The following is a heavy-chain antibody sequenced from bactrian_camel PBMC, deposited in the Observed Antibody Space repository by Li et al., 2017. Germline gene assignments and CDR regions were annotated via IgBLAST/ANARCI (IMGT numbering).Heavy chain of an antibody. CDR3: AIDCSGENCHRAPCDY. CDR2: IYTFHRTT. J-gene: IGHJ4*01. D-gene: IGHD1*01. CDR1: GNLYNLNC. V-gene: IGHV3S54*01. Sequence: HVQLVESGGGSVQPGGSLRLSYAASGNLYNLNCLGWFRQAPGMEREQVAAFIYTFHRTTRYADSVKGRFTISQDARKNTIYLQMNELAPEDSGMYYCAIDCSGENCHRAPCDYWGQGTQVTVS.